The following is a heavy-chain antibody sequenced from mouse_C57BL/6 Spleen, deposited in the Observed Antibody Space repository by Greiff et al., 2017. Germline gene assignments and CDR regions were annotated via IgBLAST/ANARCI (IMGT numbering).Heavy chain of an antibody. Sequence: QVQLQQPGAELVKPGASVKLSCKASGYTFTSYWMHWVKQRPGQGLEWIGMIHPNSGSTNYNEKFKSKATLTVDKSSSTAYLQLSSLTSEDSAVYYCAKLGRYAMDYWGQGTSVTVSS. CDR3: AKLGRYAMDY. J-gene: IGHJ4*01. CDR1: GYTFTSYW. V-gene: IGHV1-64*01. D-gene: IGHD4-1*01. CDR2: IHPNSGST.